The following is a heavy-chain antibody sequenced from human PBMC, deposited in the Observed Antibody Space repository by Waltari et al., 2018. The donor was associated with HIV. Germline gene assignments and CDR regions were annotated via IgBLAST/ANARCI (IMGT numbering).Heavy chain of an antibody. CDR3: AKGNYDVLAGDYGPSFEY. CDR2: IRGDGNST. Sequence: VQLVESGGTLVQPGGSLRLSCSASVFTFSSYSIHWVRQTPGMGLKNVSAIRGDGNSTYYAGSLKGRFTITRDNSNNTVWLQMRSQRAEYTAVYYCAKGNYDVLAGDYGPSFEYWGQGTLVTVSS. CDR1: VFTFSSYS. V-gene: IGHV3-64D*06. J-gene: IGHJ4*02. D-gene: IGHD3-9*01.